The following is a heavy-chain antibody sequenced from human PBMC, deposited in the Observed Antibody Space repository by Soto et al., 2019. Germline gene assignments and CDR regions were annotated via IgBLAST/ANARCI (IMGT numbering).Heavy chain of an antibody. J-gene: IGHJ5*02. CDR3: ASGLDKVENIEYDL. CDR1: GYIFTNYH. D-gene: IGHD2-15*01. CDR2: MKPKNGDT. Sequence: VKVSCKASGYIFTNYHINCVRQAPGQGLEWVGGMKPKNGDTGIAQKFPVRVTLTRDTAVSTASLDXTSRTSEDTAVYFCASGLDKVENIEYDLRGQGNPVT. V-gene: IGHV1-8*01.